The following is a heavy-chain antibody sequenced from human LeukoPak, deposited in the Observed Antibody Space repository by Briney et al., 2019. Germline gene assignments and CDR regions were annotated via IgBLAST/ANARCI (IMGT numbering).Heavy chain of an antibody. D-gene: IGHD6-13*01. V-gene: IGHV3-11*01. CDR1: GFIFSDYY. J-gene: IGHJ4*02. CDR3: AKGGAAAVLY. CDR2: ISSSGTTV. Sequence: PGGSLRLSCAASGFIFSDYYMSWIRQAPGKGLEWVSYISSSGTTVYYADSMKGRFTVSRDNAKNSLYLQMDSLRAEDTAVYYCAKGGAAAVLYWGQGTLVTVSS.